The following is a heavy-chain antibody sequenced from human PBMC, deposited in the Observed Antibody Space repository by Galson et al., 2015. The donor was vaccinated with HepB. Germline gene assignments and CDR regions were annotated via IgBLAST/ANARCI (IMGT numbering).Heavy chain of an antibody. J-gene: IGHJ4*02. CDR3: AKDALGIAVAGSRDYFDY. CDR2: ISYDGSNK. D-gene: IGHD6-19*01. CDR1: GFTFSSYG. Sequence: SLRLSCAASGFTFSSYGMHWVRQAPGKGPEWVAVISYDGSNKYYADSVKGRFTISRDNSKNTLYLQMNSLRAEDTAVYYCAKDALGIAVAGSRDYFDYWGQGTLVTVSS. V-gene: IGHV3-30*18.